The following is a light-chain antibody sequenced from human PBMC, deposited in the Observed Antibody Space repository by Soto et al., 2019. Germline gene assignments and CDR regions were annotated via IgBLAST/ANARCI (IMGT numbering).Light chain of an antibody. Sequence: QLVLTQPPSASGTPGQRVTISCSGSSSNIGSNSANWYQQLPGTAPKLLISSNNQRPSGVPDRFSGSKSGTSASLAISGLHSEDEADYYCATWDDSLNGVLFGGGTKVTVL. CDR2: SNN. CDR1: SSNIGSNS. J-gene: IGLJ2*01. CDR3: ATWDDSLNGVL. V-gene: IGLV1-44*01.